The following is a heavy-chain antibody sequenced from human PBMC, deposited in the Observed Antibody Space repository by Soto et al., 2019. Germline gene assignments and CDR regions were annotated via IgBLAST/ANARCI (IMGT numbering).Heavy chain of an antibody. V-gene: IGHV3-11*01. Sequence: QVRLVESGGGLVKPGGSLRLSCVASGFTFTDHYMSWIRQAPGKGLEWIAYMRPSGSGTSYADSAKGRFTISRDNARNPVYLQMNTRRAEDPAVYYCARTARLVDYWGQGTLVTVSS. CDR2: MRPSGSGT. CDR3: ARTARLVDY. J-gene: IGHJ4*02. CDR1: GFTFTDHY.